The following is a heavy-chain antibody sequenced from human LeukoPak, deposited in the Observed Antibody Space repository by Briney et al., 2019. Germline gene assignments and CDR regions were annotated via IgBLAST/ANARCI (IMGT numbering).Heavy chain of an antibody. CDR3: TKREGPMSGSYDYFDP. CDR1: GGSISGYY. J-gene: IGHJ5*02. D-gene: IGHD1-26*01. Sequence: SETLSLTCTVSGGSISGYYWSWIRQPPGQGLEWIAYIHSNGYTNYNPSLKSRITISVDTSKNQFSLKVTSVTAADTAMYYCTKREGPMSGSYDYFDPWGQGTLVTVS. V-gene: IGHV4-4*09. CDR2: IHSNGYT.